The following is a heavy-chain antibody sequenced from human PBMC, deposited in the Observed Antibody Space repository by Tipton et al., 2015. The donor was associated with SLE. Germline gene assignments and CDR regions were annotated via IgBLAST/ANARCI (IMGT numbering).Heavy chain of an antibody. J-gene: IGHJ4*02. CDR3: ARVHAAGDYDSSGFSN. V-gene: IGHV4-38-2*02. D-gene: IGHD3-22*01. CDR1: GYSIGNGYF. CDR2: FYHSGTT. Sequence: TLSLTCTVSGYSIGNGYFWGWIRQPPGKGLEWIGTFYHSGTTYYSSSLKSRVTMSVDTSKNQLSLNLGSLTAADTAIYYCARVHAAGDYDSSGFSNWGQGALVTVSS.